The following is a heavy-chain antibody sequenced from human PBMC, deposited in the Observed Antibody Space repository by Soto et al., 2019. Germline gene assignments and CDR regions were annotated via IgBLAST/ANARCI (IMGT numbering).Heavy chain of an antibody. V-gene: IGHV4-59*01. CDR3: ARVGATGVVDAFDI. D-gene: IGHD7-27*01. J-gene: IGHJ3*02. Sequence: SETLSLTCTVSGGSISSYYWSWIRQPPGKGLEWIGYIYYSGSTNYNPSLKSRVTISVDTSKNQFSLKLSSVTAADTAVYYCARVGATGVVDAFDIWGQGTMVTVSS. CDR1: GGSISSYY. CDR2: IYYSGST.